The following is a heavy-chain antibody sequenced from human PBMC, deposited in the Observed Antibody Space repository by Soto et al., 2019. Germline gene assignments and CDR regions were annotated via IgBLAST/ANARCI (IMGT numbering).Heavy chain of an antibody. D-gene: IGHD3-3*01. Sequence: KPSETLSLTCTVSGGSISSYYWSWIRQPPGKGLEWIGYIYYSGSTNYNPSLKSRVTISVDTSKNQFSLKLSSVTAADTAVYYCARSYYDFWSGPGDRGFDYWGQGTLVTVSS. CDR2: IYYSGST. J-gene: IGHJ4*02. CDR3: ARSYYDFWSGPGDRGFDY. V-gene: IGHV4-59*01. CDR1: GGSISSYY.